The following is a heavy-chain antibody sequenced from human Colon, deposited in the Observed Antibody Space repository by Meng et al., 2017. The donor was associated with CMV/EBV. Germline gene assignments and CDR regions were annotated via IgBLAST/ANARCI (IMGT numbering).Heavy chain of an antibody. CDR3: TKGYSGLDIYALDV. D-gene: IGHD1-26*01. CDR2: AGNKASRYTT. Sequence: SCKASGYNFISHDIIWVRQGPGQGLEWVGRAGNKASRYTTEYAASVTGRFSFSRDDSANSMYLQMNSLKSEDTAVYYCTKGYSGLDIYALDVWGPGTMVTVSS. J-gene: IGHJ3*01. V-gene: IGHV3-72*01. CDR1: GYNFISHD.